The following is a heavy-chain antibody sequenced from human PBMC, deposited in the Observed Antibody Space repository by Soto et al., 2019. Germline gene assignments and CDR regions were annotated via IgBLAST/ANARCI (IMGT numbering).Heavy chain of an antibody. CDR3: AKDRTFWYFDL. V-gene: IGHV3-9*01. CDR2: ISWNSGSI. Sequence: PGGSLRLSCAASGFTFDDYAMHWVRQAPGKGLEWVSGISWNSGSIGYADSVKGRFTIPRDNAKNSLYLQMNSLRAEDTALYYCAKDRTFWYFDLWGRGTLVTVS. D-gene: IGHD3-16*01. J-gene: IGHJ2*01. CDR1: GFTFDDYA.